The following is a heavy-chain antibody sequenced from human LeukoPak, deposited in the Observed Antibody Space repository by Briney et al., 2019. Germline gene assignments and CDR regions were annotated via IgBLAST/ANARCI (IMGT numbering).Heavy chain of an antibody. Sequence: GGSLRLSCAASGFTFSGFGMHWVRQAPGKGLEWVAFIRYDGSTKHYGDSVKGRFTISRDNSKNTPYLQMNSLGAEDTALYYCARDWGYHYDSSDYGGYYFDSWGQGTLVTVSS. CDR2: IRYDGSTK. CDR1: GFTFSGFG. D-gene: IGHD3-22*01. J-gene: IGHJ4*02. V-gene: IGHV3-30*02. CDR3: ARDWGYHYDSSDYGGYYFDS.